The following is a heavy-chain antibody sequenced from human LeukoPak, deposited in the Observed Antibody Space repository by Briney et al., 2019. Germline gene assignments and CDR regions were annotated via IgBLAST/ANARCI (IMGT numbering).Heavy chain of an antibody. CDR1: GGSISSYY. CDR2: IYYSGST. Sequence: TLSLTCTVSGGSISSYYWSWIRRPPGKGLEWIGYIYYSGSTNYNPSLRSRVTISADTSKNQFSLKLTSVTAADTAVYYCARRDGYWYFDLWGRGTLVTVSS. D-gene: IGHD5-24*01. V-gene: IGHV4-59*01. J-gene: IGHJ2*01. CDR3: ARRDGYWYFDL.